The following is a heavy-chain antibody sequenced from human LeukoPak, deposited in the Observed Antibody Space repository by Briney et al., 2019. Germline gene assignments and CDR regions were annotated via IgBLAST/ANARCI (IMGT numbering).Heavy chain of an antibody. CDR2: INTDGSST. J-gene: IGHJ4*02. D-gene: IGHD3-10*01. CDR3: ARVRWSDGSGSSRPRGYFDC. V-gene: IGHV3-74*01. Sequence: PGGSLRLSCAASGFTFSSYWMHWVRQAPGKGLVWVSRINTDGSSTSYADSVKGRSTISRDNAKNTLYLQMNSLRVEDTAVYYCARVRWSDGSGSSRPRGYFDCWGQGTLVTVSS. CDR1: GFTFSSYW.